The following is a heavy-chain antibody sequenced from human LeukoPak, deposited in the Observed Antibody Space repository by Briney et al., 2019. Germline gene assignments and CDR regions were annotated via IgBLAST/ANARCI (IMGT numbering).Heavy chain of an antibody. CDR2: IKSKTDGGTT. D-gene: IGHD3-9*01. Sequence: PGGSLRLSCAASGFTFSNAWMSWVRQAPGKGLEWVGRIKSKTDGGTTDYAAPVKGRFTISRDDSKNTLYLQMNSLKTEDTAVYYCTTDPLNYDILTGYDYWGQGTLVTVSS. J-gene: IGHJ4*02. CDR1: GFTFSNAW. CDR3: TTDPLNYDILTGYDY. V-gene: IGHV3-15*01.